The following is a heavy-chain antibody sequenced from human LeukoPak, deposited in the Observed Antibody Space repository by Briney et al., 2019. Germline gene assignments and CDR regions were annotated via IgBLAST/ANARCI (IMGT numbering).Heavy chain of an antibody. CDR3: ARGRPYSGSHGGDY. V-gene: IGHV3-11*05. J-gene: IGHJ4*02. Sequence: GGSLRLSCAASGFTFTDHYMSWIRQAPGKGLEWVSYISSGSTYTNYADSVKGRFTISRDNAKNLLYLQMNSLRVEDTAVYYCARGRPYSGSHGGDYWGQGTLVTVSS. D-gene: IGHD1-26*01. CDR2: ISSGSTYT. CDR1: GFTFTDHY.